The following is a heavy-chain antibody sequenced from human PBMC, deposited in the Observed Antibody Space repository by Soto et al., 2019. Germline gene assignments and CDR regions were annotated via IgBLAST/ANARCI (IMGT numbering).Heavy chain of an antibody. Sequence: SETLSLTCTVSGGSISSGDYYWSWIRQPPGKGLEWIGYIYYSGSTYYNPSLKSRVTISVDTSKNQSSLKLSSVTAADTAVYYCARVSSNPIYYYYYYGMDVWGQGTTVTVSS. CDR2: IYYSGST. D-gene: IGHD4-4*01. V-gene: IGHV4-30-4*01. CDR3: ARVSSNPIYYYYYYGMDV. J-gene: IGHJ6*02. CDR1: GGSISSGDYY.